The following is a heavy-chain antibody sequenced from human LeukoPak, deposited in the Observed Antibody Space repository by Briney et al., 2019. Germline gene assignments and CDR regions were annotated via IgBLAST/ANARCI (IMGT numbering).Heavy chain of an antibody. CDR3: ARAGIIAVAAAEFDY. CDR1: GFTFSDYY. J-gene: IGHJ4*02. CDR2: ISSSGSTI. D-gene: IGHD6-19*01. V-gene: IGHV3-11*01. Sequence: PGGSLRLSCAASGFTFSDYYMSWIRQAPGKGLERVSYISSSGSTIYYADSVKGRFSISRDNAKNSLYLQMNSLRAEDTAVYYCARAGIIAVAAAEFDYWGQGTLVTVSS.